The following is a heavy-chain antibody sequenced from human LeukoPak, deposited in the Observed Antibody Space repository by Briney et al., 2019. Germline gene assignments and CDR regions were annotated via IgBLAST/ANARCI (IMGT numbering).Heavy chain of an antibody. D-gene: IGHD4-17*01. CDR3: ARMEATVTTFRFKSHYYYYYMDV. CDR1: GYSISSGYY. J-gene: IGHJ6*03. CDR2: IYHSGST. Sequence: SETLSLTCTVSGYSISSGYYWGWIRPPPGKGLEWIGSIYHSGSTYYNPSLESRVTISVDTSKNQFSLKVNSVTAADTAVYYCARMEATVTTFRFKSHYYYYYMDVWGKGTTVTVSS. V-gene: IGHV4-38-2*02.